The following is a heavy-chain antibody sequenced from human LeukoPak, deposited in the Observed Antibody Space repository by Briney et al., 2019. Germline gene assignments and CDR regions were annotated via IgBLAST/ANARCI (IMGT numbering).Heavy chain of an antibody. V-gene: IGHV4-61*02. CDR1: GGSISSGSYY. CDR2: IYTSGST. J-gene: IGHJ3*02. Sequence: SETLSLTCTVSGGSISSGSYYWSWIRQPAGKGLEWIGRIYTSGSTNYNPSLKSRVTIPLDTSKNQFSLKLSSVTAADTAVYYCATIGAARGIWGQGTLVTVSS. CDR3: ATIGAARGI. D-gene: IGHD6-6*01.